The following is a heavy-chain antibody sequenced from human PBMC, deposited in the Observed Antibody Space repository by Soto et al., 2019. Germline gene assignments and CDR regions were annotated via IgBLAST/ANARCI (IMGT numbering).Heavy chain of an antibody. CDR3: ARVLCTNGVCYAFDI. V-gene: IGHV4-59*01. Sequence: SETLSLTCTVSGGSISSYYWSWIRQPPGKGLEWIGYIYYSGSTNYNPSLKSRVTISVDTSKNQFSLKLSSVTAADTAVYYCARVLCTNGVCYAFDIWGQGTRVTVSS. D-gene: IGHD2-8*01. CDR2: IYYSGST. J-gene: IGHJ3*02. CDR1: GGSISSYY.